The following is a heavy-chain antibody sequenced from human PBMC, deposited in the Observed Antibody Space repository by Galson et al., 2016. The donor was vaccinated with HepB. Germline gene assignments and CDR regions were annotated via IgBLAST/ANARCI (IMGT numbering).Heavy chain of an antibody. D-gene: IGHD3-22*01. J-gene: IGHJ4*02. CDR3: ARGTPSYFYDSSGNLDY. V-gene: IGHV4-31*03. CDR1: GGSISSGGYY. Sequence: TLSLTCTVSGGSISSGGYYWSWIRQHPGKGLEWIGNIYYSGYTYYNPSLKSRVTISVDTSKNQFSLKLSPVTAADTAVYYCARGTPSYFYDSSGNLDYWGQGTLVTVSS. CDR2: IYYSGYT.